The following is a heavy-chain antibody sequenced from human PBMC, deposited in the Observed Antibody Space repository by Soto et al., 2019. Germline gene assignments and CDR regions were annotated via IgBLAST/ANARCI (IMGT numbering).Heavy chain of an antibody. CDR1: RFPLRSYG. Sequence: GGALRLSCTASRFPLRSYGMTRVRTAPGTRLEWLATIKTDASETKQLDSVKARFTVSRDNAKNSLYLQMDSLRAGDTAVYGCAIDAGYGSGSSVNHYLDCWGSGSLGTVSS. CDR3: AIDAGYGSGSSVNHYLDC. CDR2: IKTDASET. J-gene: IGHJ4*03. D-gene: IGHD3-10*01. V-gene: IGHV3-7*01.